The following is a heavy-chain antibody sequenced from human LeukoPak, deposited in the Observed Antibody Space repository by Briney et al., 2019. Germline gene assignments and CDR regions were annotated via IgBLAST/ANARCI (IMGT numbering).Heavy chain of an antibody. V-gene: IGHV3-11*01. Sequence: GGSLRLSCAASEFPFNTYVMHWVRQVPGKGLEWVSYISSSGSTIYYADSVKGRFTISRDNAKNSLYLQMNSLRAEDTAVYYCARGKGSGYYFSEFQHWGQGTLVTVSS. D-gene: IGHD3-22*01. CDR3: ARGKGSGYYFSEFQH. J-gene: IGHJ1*01. CDR2: ISSSGSTI. CDR1: EFPFNTYV.